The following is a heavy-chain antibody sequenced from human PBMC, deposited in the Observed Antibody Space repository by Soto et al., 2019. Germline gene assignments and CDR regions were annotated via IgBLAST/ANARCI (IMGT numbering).Heavy chain of an antibody. CDR2: ISYDGSNK. J-gene: IGHJ4*02. Sequence: GGSLRLSCAASGFTFSSYAMHWVRQAPGKGLEWVAVISYDGSNKYYADSVKGRFTISRDNSKNTLYLQMNSLRAEDTAVYYCARDKYYYDSGGGIYYFDYWGQGTLVTVSS. V-gene: IGHV3-30-3*01. D-gene: IGHD3-22*01. CDR1: GFTFSSYA. CDR3: ARDKYYYDSGGGIYYFDY.